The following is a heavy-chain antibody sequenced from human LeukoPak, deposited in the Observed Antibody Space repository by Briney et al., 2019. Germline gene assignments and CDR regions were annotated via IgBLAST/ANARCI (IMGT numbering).Heavy chain of an antibody. J-gene: IGHJ4*02. Sequence: PSETLSLTCTVSSDSISTYYWSWIRQPAGKGLEWIGRIYTSGSTNYNPSLKSRVTMSVDTSENQFSLKLSSVTAADTAVYYCASTSDSGGYYYDYWGQGTLVTVSS. CDR1: SDSISTYY. V-gene: IGHV4-4*07. CDR3: ASTSDSGGYYYDY. CDR2: IYTSGST. D-gene: IGHD3-22*01.